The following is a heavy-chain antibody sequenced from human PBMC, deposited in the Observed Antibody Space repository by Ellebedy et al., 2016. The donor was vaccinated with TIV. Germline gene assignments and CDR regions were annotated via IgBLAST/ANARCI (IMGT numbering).Heavy chain of an antibody. CDR3: VRDRDGSGRNGAFDI. CDR2: IYGDGSST. CDR1: GFTFSGYW. Sequence: PGGSLRLSCAASGFTFSGYWMHWVRQAPGKGLVWVSRIYGDGSSTSYADSVKGRFTISRDNAKNTLYLQMNSLVTEDTAVYYCVRDRDGSGRNGAFDIWGQGTMVTVSS. V-gene: IGHV3-74*01. D-gene: IGHD3-10*01. J-gene: IGHJ3*02.